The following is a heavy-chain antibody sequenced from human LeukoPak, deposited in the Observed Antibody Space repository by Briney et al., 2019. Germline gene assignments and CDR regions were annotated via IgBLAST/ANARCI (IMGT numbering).Heavy chain of an antibody. Sequence: SETLSLTCTVSGGSISSSSYYWGWIRQPPGKGLEWIGSIYYSGSTYYNPSLKSRVTISVYTSKNQFSLKLSSVTAADTAVYYCARPSRGYSYEFDYWGQGTLVTVSS. CDR2: IYYSGST. V-gene: IGHV4-39*01. CDR1: GGSISSSSYY. J-gene: IGHJ4*02. D-gene: IGHD5-18*01. CDR3: ARPSRGYSYEFDY.